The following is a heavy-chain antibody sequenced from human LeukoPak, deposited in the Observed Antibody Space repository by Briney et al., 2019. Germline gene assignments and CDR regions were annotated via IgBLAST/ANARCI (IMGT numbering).Heavy chain of an antibody. CDR1: GGSIRSYY. CDR2: IYYSGST. CDR3: ARTGSTVTMLYPFDN. Sequence: SETLSLTCTVSGGSIRSYYWSWIRQPPGKGLEWIGYIYYSGSTNYNPSLKSRVSISVDTSKNQFSLKLSSVTAADTAVYYCARTGSTVTMLYPFDNGGQGTLVTVSS. V-gene: IGHV4-59*01. J-gene: IGHJ4*02. D-gene: IGHD4-17*01.